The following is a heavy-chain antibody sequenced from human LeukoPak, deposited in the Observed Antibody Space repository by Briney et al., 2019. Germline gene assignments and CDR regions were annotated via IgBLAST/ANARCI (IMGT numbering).Heavy chain of an antibody. Sequence: GGSLRLSCAASEFTFSNFWMSWVRQAPGKGLEWVANIKQDGSEKHYVDSVKGRFTISRDNAKNSLYLQMNSLGAEDTAVYYCARELRSVMMVADGFGDWGQGTLVTVAS. CDR2: IKQDGSEK. CDR3: ARELRSVMMVADGFGD. J-gene: IGHJ4*02. V-gene: IGHV3-7*01. CDR1: EFTFSNFW. D-gene: IGHD3-10*01.